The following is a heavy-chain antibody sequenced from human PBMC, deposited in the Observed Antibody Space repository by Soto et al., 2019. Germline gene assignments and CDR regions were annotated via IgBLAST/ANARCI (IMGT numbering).Heavy chain of an antibody. D-gene: IGHD4-4*01. CDR3: ARVVMTTVPESYYYGMDV. CDR2: IIPFIGTA. CDR1: GGTFSSYA. Sequence: QVQLVQCGAEVKKPGSSVTVSCKASGGTFSSYAISWVRQAPGQGLEWMGRIIPFIGTANYAQKFQGRVTITADESTSTAYMELTSLRSEDTAVYYCARVVMTTVPESYYYGMDVWGQGTTVTVSS. J-gene: IGHJ6*02. V-gene: IGHV1-69*18.